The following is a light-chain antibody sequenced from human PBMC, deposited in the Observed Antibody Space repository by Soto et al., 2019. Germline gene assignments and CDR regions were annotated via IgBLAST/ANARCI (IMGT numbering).Light chain of an antibody. V-gene: IGLV2-14*01. CDR3: SSYTSSSTLQG. Sequence: QSALTQPASVSGSPGQSITISCTGTSSDVGGYNYVSWYQQHPGKAPKLMIYDVSNRPSGVSNRFSGSKSGNTASLTISGVQADDDAAYYCSSYTSSSTLQGFGTVPKVTVL. CDR1: SSDVGGYNY. CDR2: DVS. J-gene: IGLJ1*01.